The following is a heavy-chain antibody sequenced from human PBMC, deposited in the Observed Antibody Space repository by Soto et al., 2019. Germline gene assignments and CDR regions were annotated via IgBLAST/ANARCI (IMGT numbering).Heavy chain of an antibody. V-gene: IGHV1-18*01. CDR3: ARVVGALGHWFDP. D-gene: IGHD1-26*01. J-gene: IGHJ5*02. CDR1: GYTFTSYG. Sequence: QVQLEQSGAEVKKPGASVKVSCKASGYTFTSYGISWVRQAPGQGLEWMGRISAYNGNTNYAQKLQGRVTMTTDTSTSTGYMELRSLRSDDTAVYYCARVVGALGHWFDPCGQGTLVTVSS. CDR2: ISAYNGNT.